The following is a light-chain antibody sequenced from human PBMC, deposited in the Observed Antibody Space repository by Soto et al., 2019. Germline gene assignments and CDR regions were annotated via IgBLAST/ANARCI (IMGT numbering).Light chain of an antibody. CDR2: AAS. Sequence: DIQMTQSPSFLSASVGDRVTITCRASQGISSYLAWYQQKPGKAPKLLISAASTLRTGVPSRFSGSGSGTDFTLTINSLQPEDVGTYYCQKYNSAPLTFGGGTKVDIK. CDR3: QKYNSAPLT. J-gene: IGKJ4*01. V-gene: IGKV1-27*01. CDR1: QGISSY.